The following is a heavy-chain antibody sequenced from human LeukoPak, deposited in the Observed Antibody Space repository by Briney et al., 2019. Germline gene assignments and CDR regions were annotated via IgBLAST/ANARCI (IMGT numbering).Heavy chain of an antibody. CDR1: GGSISSSSYY. D-gene: IGHD1-1*01. Sequence: PSEALSLTCTVSGGSISSSSYYWGWIRQPPGKGLEWIGSIYYSGSTYYNPSLKSRVTISVDTSKNQFSLKLSSVTAADTAVYYCARLDRGNYFDYWGQGTLVTVSS. V-gene: IGHV4-39*01. CDR2: IYYSGST. CDR3: ARLDRGNYFDY. J-gene: IGHJ4*02.